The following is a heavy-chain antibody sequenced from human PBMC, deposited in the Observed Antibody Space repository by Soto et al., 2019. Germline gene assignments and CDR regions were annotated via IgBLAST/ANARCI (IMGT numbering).Heavy chain of an antibody. CDR3: XXXXXXXXAPDAFXI. Sequence: QVQLVQSGAEVEKPGSSVKVSCKASGGTFSSYTISWVRQAPGQGLEWMGRIIPILGIANYAQKVQGRGXXXXXXXXXXXXXXXXXXXXXXXXXXXXXXXXXXXXAPDAFXIXXXGXXXTVSX. D-gene: IGHD6-6*01. V-gene: IGHV1-69*02. CDR2: IIPILGIA. CDR1: GGTFSSYT. J-gene: IGHJ3*02.